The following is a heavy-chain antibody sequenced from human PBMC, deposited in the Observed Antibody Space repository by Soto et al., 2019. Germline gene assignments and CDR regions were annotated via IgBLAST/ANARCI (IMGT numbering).Heavy chain of an antibody. J-gene: IGHJ3*01. D-gene: IGHD3-10*01. CDR1: GGSISSYY. CDR2: IYYSGST. V-gene: IGHV4-59*01. CDR3: ARVWGGAFDF. Sequence: SETLSLTCTVSGGSISSYYWSWIRQPPGKGLEWIGHIYYSGSTNNNPSLKSRVTISVDTSKNQFSLKLSSVTAADTAVYYCARVWGGAFDFWGQGTMVTVSS.